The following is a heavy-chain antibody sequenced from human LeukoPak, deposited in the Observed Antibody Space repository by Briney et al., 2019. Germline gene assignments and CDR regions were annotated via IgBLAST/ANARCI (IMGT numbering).Heavy chain of an antibody. Sequence: GASVKVSCKASVYTFTGYYMHWVRQAPGQGLEWMGWINPNSGGTNYAQKFQGRVTMTRDTSISTAYMELSRLRSDDTAVYYCARDPVAGNPLFDYWGQGTLVTVSS. J-gene: IGHJ4*02. CDR3: ARDPVAGNPLFDY. CDR2: INPNSGGT. D-gene: IGHD6-19*01. V-gene: IGHV1-2*02. CDR1: VYTFTGYY.